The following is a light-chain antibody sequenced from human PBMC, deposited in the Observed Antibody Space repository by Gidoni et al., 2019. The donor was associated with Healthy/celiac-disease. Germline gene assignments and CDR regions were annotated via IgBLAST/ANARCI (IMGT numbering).Light chain of an antibody. J-gene: IGKJ3*01. CDR3: QQYDNLPPGGIVQFT. CDR2: DAS. CDR1: QDLSNY. Sequence: DIQMTQSPSSLSASVGDRVTITCQASQDLSNYLNWYQQKPGKAPKLLIYDASNLETGVPARFSGIGSGTDFTFTISSLQPDDIATYPCQQYDNLPPGGIVQFTFGPGTKVDIK. V-gene: IGKV1-33*01.